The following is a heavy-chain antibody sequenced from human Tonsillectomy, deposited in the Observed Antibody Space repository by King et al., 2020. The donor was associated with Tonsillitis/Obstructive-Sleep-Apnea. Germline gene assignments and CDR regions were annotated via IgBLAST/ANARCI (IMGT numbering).Heavy chain of an antibody. J-gene: IGHJ5*02. D-gene: IGHD6-13*01. CDR3: AREEVVIAAAGNWFGP. Sequence: VQLVESGAEVKKPGSSVKVSCKASGGTFSSYAISWVRQAPGQGLEWMGGIIPILGIQNYAQRFQGRVTITADKSTSTAYMELSSLRSEDTAVYYCAREEVVIAAAGNWFGPWGQGTLVTVSS. CDR2: IIPILGIQ. CDR1: GGTFSSYA. V-gene: IGHV1-69*10.